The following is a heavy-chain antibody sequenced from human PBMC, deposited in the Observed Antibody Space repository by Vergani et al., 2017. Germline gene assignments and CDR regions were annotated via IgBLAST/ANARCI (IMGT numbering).Heavy chain of an antibody. J-gene: IGHJ5*02. D-gene: IGHD6-19*01. V-gene: IGHV4-39*01. CDR1: GASIRSSNYY. CDR3: AGHSTVEWLVKLGGIDP. Sequence: QLQLQESGPGLVKPSATLSLTCSVPGASIRSSNYYWGWIRQPPGKGLEWIASIYYSGSTYYNPSLKSRVTISVDTSKNQFSLKLSAVTAADTAVYFCAGHSTVEWLVKLGGIDPWGQGILVTVSS. CDR2: IYYSGST.